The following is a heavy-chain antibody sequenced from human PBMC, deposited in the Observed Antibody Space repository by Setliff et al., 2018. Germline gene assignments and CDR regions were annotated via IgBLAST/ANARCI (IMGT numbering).Heavy chain of an antibody. CDR2: ISWNSGSI. Sequence: SLKISCAASGFTFDDYAMHWVRQAPGKGLEWVSGISWNSGSIGYVDSVKGRFTISRDNAKNSLYLQMDSLRVEDTAMYFCARDRGGGLYDYWGRGTLVTVSS. CDR1: GFTFDDYA. D-gene: IGHD3-16*01. CDR3: ARDRGGGLYDY. V-gene: IGHV3-9*01. J-gene: IGHJ4*02.